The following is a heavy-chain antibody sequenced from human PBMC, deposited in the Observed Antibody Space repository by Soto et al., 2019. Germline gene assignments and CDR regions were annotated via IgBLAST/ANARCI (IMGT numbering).Heavy chain of an antibody. CDR2: ISAFNDYT. CDR3: ARGRGVVIPAGTPDAFDV. J-gene: IGHJ3*01. D-gene: IGHD6-13*01. V-gene: IGHV1-18*01. Sequence: QAQLVQSGGEVKRPGASVKVSCKASGYTFNKYGFNWVRQAPGQGLEWMGRISAFNDYTNLAQKFQGRVTLTTDASTNTAYMELQILRSDDTAVYYCARGRGVVIPAGTPDAFDVWGQGTKVTVSS. CDR1: GYTFNKYG.